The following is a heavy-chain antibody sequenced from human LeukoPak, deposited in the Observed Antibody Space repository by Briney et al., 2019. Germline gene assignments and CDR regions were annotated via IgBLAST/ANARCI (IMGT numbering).Heavy chain of an antibody. D-gene: IGHD6-13*01. CDR3: ARDRTVGVAAARTENWFDP. V-gene: IGHV1-18*01. Sequence: GASVKVSCKASGYTFTSYGISWVRQAPGQGLEWMGWISAYNGNTNYAQKLQGRVTMTTDTSTSTAYMELRSLRSDDTAVYYCARDRTVGVAAARTENWFDPWGQGTLVTVSS. J-gene: IGHJ5*02. CDR1: GYTFTSYG. CDR2: ISAYNGNT.